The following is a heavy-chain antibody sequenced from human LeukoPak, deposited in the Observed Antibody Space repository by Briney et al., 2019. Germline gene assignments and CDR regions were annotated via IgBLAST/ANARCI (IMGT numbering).Heavy chain of an antibody. CDR1: GGSFSGYY. J-gene: IGHJ5*02. CDR2: INHSGST. V-gene: IGHV4-34*01. D-gene: IGHD6-6*01. CDR3: AGGSRGARWSDP. Sequence: PSETLSLTCAVYGGSFSGYYWSWIRQPPGKGLEWIGEINHSGSTNYNPSLKSRVTISVDTSKNQFSLKLSSVTAADTAVYYCAGGSRGARWSDPWGQGTLVTVSS.